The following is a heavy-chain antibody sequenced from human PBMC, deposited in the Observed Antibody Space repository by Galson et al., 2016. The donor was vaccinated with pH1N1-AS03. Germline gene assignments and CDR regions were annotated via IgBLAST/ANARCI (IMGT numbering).Heavy chain of an antibody. J-gene: IGHJ3*01. CDR1: GFSFSNYW. V-gene: IGHV3-7*03. CDR3: TRDPVTISPDEALDL. D-gene: IGHD4-17*01. Sequence: SLRLSCAASGFSFSNYWMSWVRQAPGKGLEWVANIKPDGSENYYVDSLKGRFTISRDNAQNSLYLQLNSLRAEDTAMYYCTRDPVTISPDEALDLWGQGTTVTVSS. CDR2: IKPDGSEN.